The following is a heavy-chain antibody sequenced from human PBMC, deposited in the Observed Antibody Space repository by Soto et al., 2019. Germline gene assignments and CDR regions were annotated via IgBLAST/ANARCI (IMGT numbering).Heavy chain of an antibody. D-gene: IGHD1-20*01. CDR1: GFTFEDYA. V-gene: IGHV3-9*01. Sequence: EVELVESGGGLVQPGRSLRLSCVVSGFTFEDYAMHWVRQAPGKGLEWVSGIDWNSYKSGYADSVRGRFTISRDNAKNSLYLEMNSVRSEDTAVYYCARDLGIWGSLMSPEDGMDVWGQGTTVTVSS. CDR3: ARDLGIWGSLMSPEDGMDV. CDR2: IDWNSYKS. J-gene: IGHJ6*02.